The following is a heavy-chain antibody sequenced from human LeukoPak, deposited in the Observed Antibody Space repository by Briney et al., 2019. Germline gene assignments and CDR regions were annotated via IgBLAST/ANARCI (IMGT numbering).Heavy chain of an antibody. CDR3: ARDRHKTSHFDY. CDR2: INPNSGGT. V-gene: IGHV1-2*04. CDR1: GYTFTGYY. D-gene: IGHD4-11*01. J-gene: IGHJ4*02. Sequence: ASVKVSCKASGYTFTGYYMHWVRQAPGQGLEWMGWINPNSGGTSYAQKFQGWVTMTRDTSISTAYMGLSRLRPDDTAVYYCARDRHKTSHFDYWGQGTLVTVSS.